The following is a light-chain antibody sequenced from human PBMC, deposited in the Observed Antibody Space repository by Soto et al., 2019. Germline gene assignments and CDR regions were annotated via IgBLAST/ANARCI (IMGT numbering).Light chain of an antibody. Sequence: EIVMTQSPATLSVSPGERATLSCRASQSVSSNLAWYQQKPGQAPRLLIYDSSTRATGIPARFSGSGPGTEFTLTISSLQSEDFAVYYCQQYHNWPITFGQGTRLEIK. CDR2: DSS. CDR1: QSVSSN. J-gene: IGKJ5*01. V-gene: IGKV3-15*01. CDR3: QQYHNWPIT.